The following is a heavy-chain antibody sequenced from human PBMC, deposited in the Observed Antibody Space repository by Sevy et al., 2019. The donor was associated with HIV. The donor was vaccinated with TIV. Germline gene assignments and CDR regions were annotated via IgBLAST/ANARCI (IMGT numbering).Heavy chain of an antibody. D-gene: IGHD6-13*01. CDR2: ISSSGSTI. J-gene: IGHJ6*02. CDR3: ARDGYSSSWYYYYGMDV. V-gene: IGHV3-48*03. CDR1: EFTFSSYG. Sequence: GGSLRLSCEASEFTFSSYGMHWVRQAPGKGLEWVSYISSSGSTIYYADSVKGRFTISGDNAKNSLYLQMNSLRAEDTAVYYCARDGYSSSWYYYYGMDVWGQGTTVTVSS.